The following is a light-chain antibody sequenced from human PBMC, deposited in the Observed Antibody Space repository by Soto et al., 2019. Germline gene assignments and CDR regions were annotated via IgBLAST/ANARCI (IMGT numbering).Light chain of an antibody. Sequence: IQLTQSPSSLSASVGDRVTLTCRASQDINKFLAWFQQTPGKAPKLLVYSASTLHSGVPSRFSGSGSGPDFALTISSLQPEDFATYYCQQLKTYPYPFGQGTRLDIK. J-gene: IGKJ2*01. CDR1: QDINKF. V-gene: IGKV1-9*01. CDR2: SAS. CDR3: QQLKTYPYP.